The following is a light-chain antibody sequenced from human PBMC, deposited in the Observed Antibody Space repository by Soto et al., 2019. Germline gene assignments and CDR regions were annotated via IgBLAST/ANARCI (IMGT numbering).Light chain of an antibody. CDR3: QQYNNWPPWT. CDR2: GAS. J-gene: IGKJ1*01. V-gene: IGKV3-15*01. CDR1: QSLRSN. Sequence: EIVMTQSPATLSLSPGERATLSCRASQSLRSNLAWFQQKRGQAPRLLIYGASTRATGIPARFSGSGYGTEFTLTISSLQSEDFAVYFCQQYNNWPPWTFGQGTKVDIK.